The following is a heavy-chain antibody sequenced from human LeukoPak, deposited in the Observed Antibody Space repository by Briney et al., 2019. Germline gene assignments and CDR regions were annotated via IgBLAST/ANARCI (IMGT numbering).Heavy chain of an antibody. CDR2: IYYSGST. J-gene: IGHJ4*02. V-gene: IGHV4-59*01. CDR1: GGSIRSYY. CDR3: ARALTPRYCSGGTCSYFDY. D-gene: IGHD2-15*01. Sequence: SETVSLTCTVSGGSIRSYYWSWIRQPPGKGLDWIGYIYYSGSTNSNPSLKSRVTISVDTSKNQFSLKVSSVTAADTAVYYCARALTPRYCSGGTCSYFDYWGQGTLVTVSS.